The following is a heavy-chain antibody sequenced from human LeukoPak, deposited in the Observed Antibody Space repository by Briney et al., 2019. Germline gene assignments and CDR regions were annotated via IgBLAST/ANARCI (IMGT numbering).Heavy chain of an antibody. CDR3: AKGSASSYIAALDY. Sequence: GGSLRLSCAASRFTFDDYAMHWVRQAPGKGLEWVSGISWNSGSIGYADSVKGRFTISRDNAKNSLYLQMNSLRAEDMALYYCAKGSASSYIAALDYWGQGTLVTVSS. D-gene: IGHD6-13*01. CDR2: ISWNSGSI. J-gene: IGHJ4*02. CDR1: RFTFDDYA. V-gene: IGHV3-9*03.